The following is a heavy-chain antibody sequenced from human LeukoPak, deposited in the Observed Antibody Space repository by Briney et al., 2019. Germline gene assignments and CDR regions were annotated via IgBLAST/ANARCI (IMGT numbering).Heavy chain of an antibody. CDR1: GGSISSYY. Sequence: PSETLSLTCTVSGGSISSYYWSWIRQPAGKGLEWIGRIYTSGSTNYNPSPKSRVTMSVDTSKNQFSLKLSSVTAADTAVYYCARSDIVVVPAAGETPIFYYYMDVWGKGTTVTVSS. J-gene: IGHJ6*03. CDR2: IYTSGST. CDR3: ARSDIVVVPAAGETPIFYYYMDV. V-gene: IGHV4-4*07. D-gene: IGHD2-2*01.